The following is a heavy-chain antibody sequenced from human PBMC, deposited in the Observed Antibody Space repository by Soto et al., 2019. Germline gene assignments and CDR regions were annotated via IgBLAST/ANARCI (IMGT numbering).Heavy chain of an antibody. J-gene: IGHJ4*02. Sequence: VSGGSISSGGYYWSWIRQHPGKGLEWIGYIYYSGSTYYNPSLKSRVTISVDTSKNQFSLKLSSVTAADTAVYYCARGRYYDYSGYFHWGQGTLVTVSS. V-gene: IGHV4-30-4*08. CDR2: IYYSGST. CDR3: ARGRYYDYSGYFH. D-gene: IGHD3-22*01. CDR1: GGSISSGGYY.